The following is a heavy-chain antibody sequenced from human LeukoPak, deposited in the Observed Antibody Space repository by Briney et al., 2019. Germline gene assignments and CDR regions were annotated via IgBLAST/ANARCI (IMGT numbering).Heavy chain of an antibody. CDR2: ISSNGGST. CDR1: GFTFSSYA. Sequence: SCKASGFTFSSYAMHWVRQAPGKGLEYVSAISSNGGSTYYANSVKGRFTISRDNSKNTLYLQMGSLRAEDMAVYYCARGRGLLPSYWFDPWGQGTLVTVSS. D-gene: IGHD3-3*01. V-gene: IGHV3-64*01. CDR3: ARGRGLLPSYWFDP. J-gene: IGHJ5*02.